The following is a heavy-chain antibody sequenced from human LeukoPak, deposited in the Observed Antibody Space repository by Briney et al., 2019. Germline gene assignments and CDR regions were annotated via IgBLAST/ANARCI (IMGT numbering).Heavy chain of an antibody. J-gene: IGHJ4*02. CDR2: ISWNSGSI. D-gene: IGHD3-10*01. CDR1: GFTLEDYA. V-gene: IGHV3-9*01. Sequence: SLRLSCAASGFTLEDYAMHWVRQAPGKGLEWGSGISWNSGSIGYADSVQGRFTISRDNAKNSLYLQMNSLRDEDTALYYCTSRPLLSYYGSGRPRSDYWGQGTLVTVSS. CDR3: TSRPLLSYYGSGRPRSDY.